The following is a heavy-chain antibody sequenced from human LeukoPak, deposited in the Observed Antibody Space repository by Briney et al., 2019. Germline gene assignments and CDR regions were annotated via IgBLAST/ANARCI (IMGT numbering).Heavy chain of an antibody. CDR1: GFTVSSKY. J-gene: IGHJ5*02. V-gene: IGHV3-53*04. CDR2: IYSGGST. D-gene: IGHD5-24*01. Sequence: GSLRLSCAGSGFTVSSKYMSWVRQAPGKGLEWGSVIYSGGSTYYADSVKGRFTISRHNSKNTLYLQMNSLRAEDTAVYYCARGDGYNDDNWFDPWGQGTLVTVSS. CDR3: ARGDGYNDDNWFDP.